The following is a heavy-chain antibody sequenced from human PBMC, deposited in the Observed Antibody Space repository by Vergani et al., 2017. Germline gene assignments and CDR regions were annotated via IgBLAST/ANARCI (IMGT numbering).Heavy chain of an antibody. D-gene: IGHD6-13*01. Sequence: QVQLQESGPGLVKPSETLSLTCTVSVGSISSYYWSWIRQPPGKGLEWIGYIYYSGSTNYNPSLKSRVTISVDTSKNQFSLQLSSVTAADTAVYYCARGGSSSWYCDYWGQGTLVTVSS. J-gene: IGHJ4*02. CDR3: ARGGSSSWYCDY. CDR1: VGSISSYY. CDR2: IYYSGST. V-gene: IGHV4-59*01.